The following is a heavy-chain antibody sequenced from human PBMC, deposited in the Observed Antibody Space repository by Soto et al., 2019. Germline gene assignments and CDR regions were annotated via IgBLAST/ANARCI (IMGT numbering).Heavy chain of an antibody. CDR1: GFTVSSNY. J-gene: IGHJ4*02. CDR3: ARSFFDYGDYLFDY. Sequence: GGSLRLSCAASGFTVSSNYMSWVRQAPGKGLEWVSVIYSGGSTYYADSVKSRFTISRDNSKNTLYLQMNSLRAEDTAVYYCARSFFDYGDYLFDYWGQGTLVTVSS. V-gene: IGHV3-66*01. D-gene: IGHD4-17*01. CDR2: IYSGGST.